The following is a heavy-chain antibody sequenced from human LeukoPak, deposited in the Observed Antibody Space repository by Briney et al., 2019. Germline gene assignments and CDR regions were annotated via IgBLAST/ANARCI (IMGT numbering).Heavy chain of an antibody. J-gene: IGHJ4*02. D-gene: IGHD1-26*01. CDR3: ARGPSGSYYLGEVQKFDY. CDR1: GGSISSHY. CDR2: IYYSGST. Sequence: PSETLSLTCTVSGGSISSHYWSWIRQPPGKGLEWIGYIYYSGSTNYNPSLKSRVTISVDTSKNQFSLKLSSVTAADTAVYYCARGPSGSYYLGEVQKFDYWGQGTLVTVSS. V-gene: IGHV4-59*11.